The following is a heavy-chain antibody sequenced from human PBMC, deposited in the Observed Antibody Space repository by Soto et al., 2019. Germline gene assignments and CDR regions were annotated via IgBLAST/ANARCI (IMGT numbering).Heavy chain of an antibody. V-gene: IGHV4-39*01. Sequence: SETLSLTCTVSGGSISSSSYYWGWIRQAPGQGLEWIASVSYSGSTYYSPSLKSRVTISVDTPKNQFSLKLSSVAAADTAVYYCARRERAAGTDWWFDPWGQGTLVTVSS. CDR1: GGSISSSSYY. J-gene: IGHJ5*02. D-gene: IGHD6-13*01. CDR2: VSYSGST. CDR3: ARRERAAGTDWWFDP.